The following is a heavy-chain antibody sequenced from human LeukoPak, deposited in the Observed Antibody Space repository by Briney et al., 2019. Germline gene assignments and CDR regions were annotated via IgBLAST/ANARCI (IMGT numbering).Heavy chain of an antibody. D-gene: IGHD6-13*01. CDR1: GFVFKSYS. V-gene: IGHV3-21*01. CDR2: ISSSSSYI. J-gene: IGHJ6*03. CDR3: ARVRSWYDYYYYMDV. Sequence: GLTVIFCSTAYGFVFKSYSMNWVRQPQGKGLEWVSSISSSSSYIYYADSVKGRFTISRDNAKNSLYLQMNSLRAEDTAVYYCARVRSWYDYYYYMDVWGKGTTVTVSS.